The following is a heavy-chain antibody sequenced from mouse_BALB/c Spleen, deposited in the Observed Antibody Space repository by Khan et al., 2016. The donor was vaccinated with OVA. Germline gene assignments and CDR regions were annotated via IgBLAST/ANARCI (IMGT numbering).Heavy chain of an antibody. D-gene: IGHD1-3*01. CDR3: TRGGYSSFAY. CDR1: GYTFTSYL. CDR2: IFPENNDT. V-gene: IGHV1-5*01. Sequence: EVQLQQSGTVLARPGASVKMSCKASGYTFTSYLIHWVKQRPGQGLEWIGDIFPENNDTRYNQQFKEKAKLTAGTSASTAYKDLSSLTNEASAVYYCTRGGYSSFAYWGQGTLVTVSA. J-gene: IGHJ3*01.